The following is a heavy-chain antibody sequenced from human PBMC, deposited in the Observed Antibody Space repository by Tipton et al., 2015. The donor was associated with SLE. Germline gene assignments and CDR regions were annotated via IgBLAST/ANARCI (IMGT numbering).Heavy chain of an antibody. CDR1: EFTFSVYW. CDR3: TRMAGGNYSWHFDL. D-gene: IGHD4-23*01. Sequence: SLRLSCVASEFTFSVYWMYWVRQAPGKGLVWVSRITRDATSTTYADSVKGRFTISRDDAKNTLYLQMNNLSAEDTAVYYCTRMAGGNYSWHFDLWGRGTLVTVSS. CDR2: ITRDATST. J-gene: IGHJ2*01. V-gene: IGHV3-74*03.